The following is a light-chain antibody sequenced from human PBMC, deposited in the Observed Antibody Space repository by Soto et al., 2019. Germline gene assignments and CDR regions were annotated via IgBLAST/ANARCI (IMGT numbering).Light chain of an antibody. CDR2: GNS. Sequence: QLVLTQPPSVSGAPGQRVTISCTGSSSNIGAGYDVHWYQQLPGTAPKLLIYGNSNRRSGVPDRFSGSKSGTSASLAITGLQAEDEADHYCQSYDSSLDVVFGGGTKLTVL. V-gene: IGLV1-40*01. CDR3: QSYDSSLDVV. CDR1: SSNIGAGYD. J-gene: IGLJ2*01.